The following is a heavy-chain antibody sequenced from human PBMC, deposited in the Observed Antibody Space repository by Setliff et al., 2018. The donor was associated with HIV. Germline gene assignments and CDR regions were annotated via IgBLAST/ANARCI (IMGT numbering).Heavy chain of an antibody. CDR2: IYHTGSS. Sequence: SETLSLTCDVSGFSISSRYYWGWIRQSPGKGLEWIGNIYHTGSSYYNPSLNDRATISLDTSKNQFSLKLSSVTAADTAVYYCARGSITYWYSIPRDYYYYMDVWGEGTTVTVSS. CDR3: ARGSITYWYSIPRDYYYYMDV. V-gene: IGHV4-38-2*01. CDR1: GFSISSRYY. D-gene: IGHD2-8*02. J-gene: IGHJ6*03.